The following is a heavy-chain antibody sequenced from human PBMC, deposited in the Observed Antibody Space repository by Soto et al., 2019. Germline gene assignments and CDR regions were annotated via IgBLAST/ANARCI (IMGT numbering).Heavy chain of an antibody. CDR3: ARKNLGRVSELPDY. V-gene: IGHV3-30*03. D-gene: IGHD1-26*01. CDR2: TASDGSNK. CDR1: GFTFSSYG. Sequence: QVQLVESGGGVVQPGNSLRLSCAASGFTFSSYGMHWVRQAPGKGLEWVAVTASDGSNKYYGDSVKGRFTISRDNSRATLYLQMNSLRADDTAVYYCARKNLGRVSELPDYWGQGTLVTVSS. J-gene: IGHJ4*02.